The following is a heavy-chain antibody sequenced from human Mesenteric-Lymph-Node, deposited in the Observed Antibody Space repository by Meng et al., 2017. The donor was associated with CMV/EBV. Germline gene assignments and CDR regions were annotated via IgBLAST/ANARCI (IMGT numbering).Heavy chain of an antibody. CDR2: ISNWSDTTI. D-gene: IGHD3-22*01. Sequence: FTFSDYYMTWIRQAPGKGLEWTSYISNWSDTTIYYADSVKGQFTISRDNSKNTLYLQMNSLRTEDTATYYCAKDGWEYFYDSSGHYANWGQGTLVTVSS. J-gene: IGHJ4*02. CDR1: FTFSDYY. V-gene: IGHV3-11*01. CDR3: AKDGWEYFYDSSGHYAN.